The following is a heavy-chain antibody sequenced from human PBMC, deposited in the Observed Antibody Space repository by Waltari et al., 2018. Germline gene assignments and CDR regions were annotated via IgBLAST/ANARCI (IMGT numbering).Heavy chain of an antibody. CDR3: ARVIVAIIMPYFDY. CDR1: GGSISSYY. Sequence: QEQLQESGPGVVKPSETLSLTCAVAGGSISSYYWGWIRQSPGKGLEWIGNIYCTGSSNYNPSLKRRVTMSVDTSKNQFSLTLSAVTAADTAVYYCARVIVAIIMPYFDYWGQGTLVTVSS. CDR2: IYCTGSS. V-gene: IGHV4-59*01. D-gene: IGHD2-15*01. J-gene: IGHJ4*02.